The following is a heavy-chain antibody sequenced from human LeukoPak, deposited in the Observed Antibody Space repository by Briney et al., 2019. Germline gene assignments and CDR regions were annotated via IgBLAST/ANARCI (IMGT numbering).Heavy chain of an antibody. J-gene: IGHJ4*02. CDR3: ARDQEEGGSSDY. CDR2: INWNGGST. Sequence: PGGSLRLSCSVSGFTFSSHTMHWVRQAPGKGLEWVSGINWNGGSTGYADSVKGRFTISRDNAKNSLYLQMNSLRAEDTALYHCARDQEEGGSSDYWGQGTLVTVSS. D-gene: IGHD1-26*01. CDR1: GFTFSSHT. V-gene: IGHV3-20*01.